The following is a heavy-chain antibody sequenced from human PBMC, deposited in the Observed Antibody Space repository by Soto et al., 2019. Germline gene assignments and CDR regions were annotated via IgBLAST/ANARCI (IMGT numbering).Heavy chain of an antibody. CDR3: ARYIYCSGGSCYQFFDY. CDR2: INPSNGGT. Sequence: ASVKVSCKASGYTFTNYYMHWVRQAPGQGLEWMGLINPSNGGTNYAQKLQGRVTMTTDTSTSTAYMELRSLRSDDTAVYYCARYIYCSGGSCYQFFDYWGQGTLVTVSS. V-gene: IGHV1-46*01. D-gene: IGHD2-15*01. CDR1: GYTFTNYY. J-gene: IGHJ4*02.